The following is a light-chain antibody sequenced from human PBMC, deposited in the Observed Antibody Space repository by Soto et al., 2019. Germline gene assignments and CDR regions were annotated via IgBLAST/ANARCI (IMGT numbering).Light chain of an antibody. CDR3: PQYDTYSPGTYT. J-gene: IGKJ2*01. CDR2: DAS. Sequence: DIQMTQSPSTLSASVGDRVTITCRASQSISNWLAWYQQKPGRAPRLLIHDASSLENGVPSRFLRSGPGTEFTHIISRLQPDDFATYYRPQYDTYSPGTYTFGQGSKLESK. V-gene: IGKV1-5*01. CDR1: QSISNW.